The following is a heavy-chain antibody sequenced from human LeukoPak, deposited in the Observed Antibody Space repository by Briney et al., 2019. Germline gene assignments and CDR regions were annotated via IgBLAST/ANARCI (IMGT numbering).Heavy chain of an antibody. CDR2: IKQDGSEK. Sequence: GGSLRLSCAASGFTFSSYWMSWVRQAPGKGLEWVANIKQDGSEKYYVDSVKGRFTISRDNAKNSLYLQMNSLRAEDTAVYYCARDGSLLWFGELHTWGQGTLVTVSS. D-gene: IGHD3-10*01. CDR1: GFTFSSYW. J-gene: IGHJ5*02. V-gene: IGHV3-7*01. CDR3: ARDGSLLWFGELHT.